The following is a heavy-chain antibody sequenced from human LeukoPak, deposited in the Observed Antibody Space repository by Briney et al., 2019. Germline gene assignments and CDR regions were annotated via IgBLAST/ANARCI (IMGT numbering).Heavy chain of an antibody. Sequence: LGASVTVSCKPTGYSFTAYYIFWVRQAPEQGLECMGWINLYNGATKYAQRFQSRVTMTRDTSISTAYMELSRLRSDDTATYYCASWAGGNEPVASFDYWGQGTLVTVSS. D-gene: IGHD1-14*01. CDR3: ASWAGGNEPVASFDY. CDR1: GYSFTAYY. V-gene: IGHV1-2*02. J-gene: IGHJ4*02. CDR2: INLYNGAT.